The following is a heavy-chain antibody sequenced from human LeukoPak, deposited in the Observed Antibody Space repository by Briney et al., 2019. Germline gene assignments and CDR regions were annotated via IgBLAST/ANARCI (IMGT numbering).Heavy chain of an antibody. V-gene: IGHV4-59*11. CDR3: ARGPTSSGFEY. D-gene: IGHD3-10*01. CDR2: IYYSGRT. CDR1: GDSISPHY. Sequence: PSETLSLTCTVSGDSISPHYWSWIRQSPGRGLEWIGYIYYSGRTEYSPSLRSRVTISVDTSKNHSSLKLTSLTVADTAVYYCARGPTSSGFEYWGQGTLVTVSS. J-gene: IGHJ4*02.